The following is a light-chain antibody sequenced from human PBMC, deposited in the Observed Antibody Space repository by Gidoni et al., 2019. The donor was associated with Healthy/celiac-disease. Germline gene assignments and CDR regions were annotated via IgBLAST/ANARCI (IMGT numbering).Light chain of an antibody. Sequence: ALPQSPGTLSLSPGERATLSCRASQSVSSSYLDWYQQKPGQAPRLLIYGASSRATSIPDRFSGRGSGTDFTLTISRLEPEDCAVYYRQQYGSSPRTFXXXTKVEIK. CDR2: GAS. CDR3: QQYGSSPRT. J-gene: IGKJ1*01. V-gene: IGKV3-20*01. CDR1: QSVSSSY.